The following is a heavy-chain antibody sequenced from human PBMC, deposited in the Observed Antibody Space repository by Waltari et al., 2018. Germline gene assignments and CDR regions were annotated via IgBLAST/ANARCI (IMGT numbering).Heavy chain of an antibody. J-gene: IGHJ6*03. V-gene: IGHV1-2*02. CDR1: GYTFTGYF. D-gene: IGHD5-12*01. CDR3: AREVAVASARYYYYYMDG. CDR2: CNPNLGDA. Sequence: QVQLVQSGAEVKKPGASVKVSCKASGYTFTGYFLHWVRQAPGPGLEWVGSCNPNLGDANYAQNFQDRVTLTRDTSISTVYMELDSRRSDDTAVYYCAREVAVASARYYYYYMDGWGKGTTVTVSS.